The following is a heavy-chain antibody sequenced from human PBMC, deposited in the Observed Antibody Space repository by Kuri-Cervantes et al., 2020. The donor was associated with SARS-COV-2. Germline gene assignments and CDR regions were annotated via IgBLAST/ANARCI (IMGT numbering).Heavy chain of an antibody. CDR3: ARLSEAGYYYFDY. CDR2: ISSSSSTI. CDR1: GVTFSSYS. J-gene: IGHJ4*02. Sequence: LTCAASGVTFSSYSRNWVRQAPGKGLEWVSYISSSSSTIYYADFVKGRFTISKDKAKHSLFLQMNSTRDEDKAVYYCARLSEAGYYYFDYWGQGTLVTVSS. D-gene: IGHD6-19*01. V-gene: IGHV3-48*02.